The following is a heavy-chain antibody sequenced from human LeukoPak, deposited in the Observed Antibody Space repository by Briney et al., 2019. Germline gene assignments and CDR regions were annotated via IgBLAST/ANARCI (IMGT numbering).Heavy chain of an antibody. CDR3: ARGVTAPKLYYYYYGMDV. D-gene: IGHD5-18*01. CDR2: ISSSGSTI. CDR1: GFTFSDYY. J-gene: IGHJ6*02. Sequence: GGSLRLSCAASGFTFSDYYMSWIRQAPGKGLEWVSYISSSGSTIYYADSVKGRFTTSRDNAKNSLYLQMNSLRAEDTAVYYCARGVTAPKLYYYYYGMDVWGQGTTVTVSS. V-gene: IGHV3-11*01.